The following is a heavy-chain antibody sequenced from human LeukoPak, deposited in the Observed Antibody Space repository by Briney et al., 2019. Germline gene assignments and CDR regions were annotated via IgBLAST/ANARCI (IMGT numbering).Heavy chain of an antibody. Sequence: GGSLRLSCAASGFTFSSYGMHWVRQAPGKGLEWVAVIWYDGSNKYYADSLKGRFTISRDNSKNTLYLQMNSLRAEDTAVYYCARDGSGWYHDYWGQGTLVTVSS. CDR1: GFTFSSYG. CDR2: IWYDGSNK. J-gene: IGHJ4*02. CDR3: ARDGSGWYHDY. D-gene: IGHD6-19*01. V-gene: IGHV3-33*08.